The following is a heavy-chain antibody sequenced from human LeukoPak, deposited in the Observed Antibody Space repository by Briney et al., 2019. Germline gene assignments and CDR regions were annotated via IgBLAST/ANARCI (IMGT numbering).Heavy chain of an antibody. Sequence: KAGGSLRLSCAGSGFTFSDAWIGWARRAPGKGLEWVGRLKNKADGETTNYAAPVKGRFTISRDDSKNTAYLQMNSLKTEDTALYYCTTRGGFGYWGQGTLVTVSS. V-gene: IGHV3-15*01. CDR3: TTRGGFGY. CDR1: GFTFSDAW. J-gene: IGHJ4*02. CDR2: LKNKADGETT. D-gene: IGHD2-15*01.